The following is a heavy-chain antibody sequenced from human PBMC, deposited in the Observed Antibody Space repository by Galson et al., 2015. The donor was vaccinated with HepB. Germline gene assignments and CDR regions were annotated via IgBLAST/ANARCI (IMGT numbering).Heavy chain of an antibody. Sequence: SLRLSCAASGFTFSSCGMHWVRQAPGKGLEWVAVFTYDGSSEHYADSVKGRFTISRDISKSTLYLQMDSLRPDDTAVYYCVKEQSSGWYRTADYWGHGTLVTVSS. CDR3: VKEQSSGWYRTADY. CDR2: FTYDGSSE. V-gene: IGHV3-30*18. CDR1: GFTFSSCG. J-gene: IGHJ4*01. D-gene: IGHD6-19*01.